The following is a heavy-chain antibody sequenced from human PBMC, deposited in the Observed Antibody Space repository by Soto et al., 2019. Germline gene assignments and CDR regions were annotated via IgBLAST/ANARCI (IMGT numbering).Heavy chain of an antibody. CDR2: ISHDGSIK. J-gene: IGHJ3*02. V-gene: IGHV3-30*03. D-gene: IGHD3-9*01. CDR1: GFTFSSYG. Sequence: GGSLRLSCAASGFTFSSYGVHWVRQAPGKGLEWVAVISHDGSIKYSADSVKGRFTISRDSSKNTLYLQMNSLRAEDTAVYYCARTRYDILTGYYTHDAFDIWGQGTLVTVSS. CDR3: ARTRYDILTGYYTHDAFDI.